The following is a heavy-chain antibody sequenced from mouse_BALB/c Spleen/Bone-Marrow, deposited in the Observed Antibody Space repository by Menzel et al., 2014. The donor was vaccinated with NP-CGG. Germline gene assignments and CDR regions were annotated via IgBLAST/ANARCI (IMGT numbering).Heavy chain of an antibody. Sequence: DVKLVESGGGLVQPGGSLRLSCATSGFTFTDYYMSWVRQPPGMALEWLGFIRNKANGYTTEYGASVKGRFTISRDNSQSILYLQMNTLRAEDSATYYCARDGYDDYWGQGTTLTVSS. CDR3: ARDGYDDY. CDR1: GFTFTDYY. D-gene: IGHD2-2*01. J-gene: IGHJ2*01. V-gene: IGHV7-3*02. CDR2: IRNKANGYTT.